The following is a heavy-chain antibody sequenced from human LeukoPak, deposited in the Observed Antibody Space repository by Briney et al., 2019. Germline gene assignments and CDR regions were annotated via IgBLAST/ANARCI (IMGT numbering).Heavy chain of an antibody. CDR2: IRYSGTT. D-gene: IGHD6-6*01. V-gene: IGHV4-39*02. Sequence: SETLSLACTVSGGSISSSTYYWGWIRQPLGKGLEWIGSIRYSGTTYYNPSLNSRLTISADTSQNHFSLKLTSVTAADTAVYYCARSRIAARPDEFDYWGQGTLVTVSS. CDR3: ARSRIAARPDEFDY. J-gene: IGHJ4*02. CDR1: GGSISSSTYY.